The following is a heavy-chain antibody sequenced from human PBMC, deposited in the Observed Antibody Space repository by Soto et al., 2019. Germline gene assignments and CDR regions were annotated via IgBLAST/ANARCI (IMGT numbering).Heavy chain of an antibody. Sequence: QLQLQESGPGLVKPSETLSLTCTVSGGSISSSSYYWGWIRQPPGKGLEWIGSIYYSGSTYYNPSLKSRGPISVDTSKNQFSLKLSSVTAADTAVYYCARHSSGLGGAFDIWGQGTMVTVSS. J-gene: IGHJ3*02. CDR2: IYYSGST. V-gene: IGHV4-39*01. CDR1: GGSISSSSYY. CDR3: ARHSSGLGGAFDI. D-gene: IGHD6-19*01.